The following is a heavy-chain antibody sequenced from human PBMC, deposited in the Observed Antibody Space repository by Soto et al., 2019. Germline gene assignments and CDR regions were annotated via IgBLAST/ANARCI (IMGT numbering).Heavy chain of an antibody. CDR3: ARGYDFWSGYYHDAFDI. J-gene: IGHJ3*02. D-gene: IGHD3-3*01. CDR2: ISAYNGNT. V-gene: IGHV1-18*01. Sequence: ASVKVSCKASGYTFTSYGISWVRQAPGQGLEWMGWISAYNGNTNYAQKLQGRVTMTTDTSTSTAYMELRSLRSDDTAVYYCARGYDFWSGYYHDAFDIWGQGTMVTVSS. CDR1: GYTFTSYG.